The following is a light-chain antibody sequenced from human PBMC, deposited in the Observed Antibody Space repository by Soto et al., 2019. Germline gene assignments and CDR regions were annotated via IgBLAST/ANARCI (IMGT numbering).Light chain of an antibody. CDR1: SSDVGSYNL. CDR2: EVS. J-gene: IGLJ2*01. V-gene: IGLV2-23*02. CDR3: CSYAGSSPV. Sequence: QSALTQPASVSGSPGQSITISCTRTSSDVGSYNLVSWYQQHPGKAPKLMIYEVSKRPSGVSNRFSGSKSGNTASLTISGLQAEDEADYYCCSYAGSSPVFGGGTKVTVL.